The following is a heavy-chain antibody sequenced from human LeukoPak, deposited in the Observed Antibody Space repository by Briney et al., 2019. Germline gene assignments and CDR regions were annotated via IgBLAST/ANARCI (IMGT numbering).Heavy chain of an antibody. Sequence: GGSLRLSCAASGFTFSSYSMNWVRQAPGKGLEWVSSISSSSSYIYYADSVKGQFTISRDNAKNSLYLQMNSLRAEDTAVYYCASLSYGSPEVWGQGTTVTVSS. CDR3: ASLSYGSPEV. D-gene: IGHD5-18*01. V-gene: IGHV3-21*01. J-gene: IGHJ6*02. CDR2: ISSSSSYI. CDR1: GFTFSSYS.